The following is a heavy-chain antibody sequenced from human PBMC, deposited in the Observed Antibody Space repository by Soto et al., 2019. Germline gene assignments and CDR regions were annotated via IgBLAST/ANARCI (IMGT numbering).Heavy chain of an antibody. CDR3: AHSLQWLALDP. Sequence: QITLKESGPTLVKPTQTLTLTCTFSGFSLSTSGVGVGWIRQPPGKALEWLALSFWDDDKSYSPSLKRRLTITNTTPKNQVVLTMTNMDPVDTATYYCAHSLQWLALDPWGQGTLVTVSS. J-gene: IGHJ5*02. CDR2: SFWDDDK. CDR1: GFSLSTSGVG. D-gene: IGHD6-19*01. V-gene: IGHV2-5*02.